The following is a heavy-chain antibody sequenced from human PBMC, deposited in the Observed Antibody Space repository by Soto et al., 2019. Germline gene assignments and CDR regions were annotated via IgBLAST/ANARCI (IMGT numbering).Heavy chain of an antibody. CDR2: INGDGSSI. V-gene: IGHV3-74*01. D-gene: IGHD1-20*01. J-gene: IGHJ6*02. Sequence: EVQLVESGGGLVQPGGSLRLSCAASGFTFSSYWMNWVRQAPGKGLAWVSRINGDGSSISYADSVKGRFTISRDNGKNTLHPQMSSLRAEAAAVYYCARGAAALYNWRGAPGYYCMDVWGRGTTVTVSS. CDR1: GFTFSSYW. CDR3: ARGAAALYNWRGAPGYYCMDV.